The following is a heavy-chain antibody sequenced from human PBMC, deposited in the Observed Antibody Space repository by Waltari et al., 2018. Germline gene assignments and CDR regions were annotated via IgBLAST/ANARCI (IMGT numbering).Heavy chain of an antibody. Sequence: EVQLLESGGGLVQPGGSLRLSCAASGFTFSSYAMSWVRQAPGKGLGWVSAISGRGGSTYYADSVKGRFTISRDNSKNTLYLQMNSLRAEDTAVYYCAKDRQWYYYDSSGYSPDFDYWGQGTLVTVSS. CDR3: AKDRQWYYYDSSGYSPDFDY. V-gene: IGHV3-23*01. CDR2: ISGRGGST. CDR1: GFTFSSYA. D-gene: IGHD3-22*01. J-gene: IGHJ4*02.